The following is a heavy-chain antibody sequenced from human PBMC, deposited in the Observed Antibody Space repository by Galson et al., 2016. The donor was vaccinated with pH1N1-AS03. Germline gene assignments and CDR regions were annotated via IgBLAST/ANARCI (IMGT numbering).Heavy chain of an antibody. V-gene: IGHV2-5*01. Sequence: PALVKPTQTLTLTCTFSGFSLSTSGVGVGWIRQAPGKALEWLAIIYWNDDIRYSPSLRNRLTITKDTSKSQVVLTMTNMDPVDTATYFCERAYYGDFADWFDPWGQGTLVTVSS. CDR1: GFSLSTSGVG. J-gene: IGHJ5*02. CDR2: IYWNDDI. CDR3: ERAYYGDFADWFDP. D-gene: IGHD4-17*01.